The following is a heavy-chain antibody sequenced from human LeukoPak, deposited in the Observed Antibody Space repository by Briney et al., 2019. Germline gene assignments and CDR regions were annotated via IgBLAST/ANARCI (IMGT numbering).Heavy chain of an antibody. CDR3: AREATVTARAFYI. CDR2: IYTSGNT. D-gene: IGHD4-17*01. Sequence: SETLSLTCTVSGGSISSYYWSWIRQPAGKGLEWIGRIYTSGNTNYNPSLNSRVTMSVDTSKNQFSQKLSSVTAADTAVYYCAREATVTARAFYIWGQGTLVTVSS. J-gene: IGHJ3*02. V-gene: IGHV4-4*07. CDR1: GGSISSYY.